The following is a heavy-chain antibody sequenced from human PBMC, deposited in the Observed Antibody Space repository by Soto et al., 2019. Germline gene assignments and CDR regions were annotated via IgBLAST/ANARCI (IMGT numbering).Heavy chain of an antibody. CDR3: AKHLVKTSSWPAD. V-gene: IGHV3-30*18. D-gene: IGHD2-2*01. Sequence: HVQLVESGGGVVQPGRSLRLSCAVSGFNFSSYGMHWVRQAPGKGLEWVAVISYDGSHKASADSVKGRFAISRDNSKNTLFLQMNSLRVEDTAVYYCAKHLVKTSSWPADWGQGTLVTVSS. CDR1: GFNFSSYG. J-gene: IGHJ4*02. CDR2: ISYDGSHK.